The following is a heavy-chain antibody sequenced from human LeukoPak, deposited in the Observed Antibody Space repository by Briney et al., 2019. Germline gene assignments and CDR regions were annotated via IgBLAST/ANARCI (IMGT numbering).Heavy chain of an antibody. V-gene: IGHV1-69*01. CDR3: ATPPAYSGSWYYGMDV. D-gene: IGHD6-13*01. J-gene: IGHJ6*02. CDR1: GGTFSSYA. CDR2: IIPIFGTA. Sequence: SVKVSCKASGGTFSSYAISWVRQAPGQGLEWMGGIIPIFGTANYAQKFQGRVTITADESTSTAYMELSSLRSEDTAVYYCATPPAYSGSWYYGMDVWGQGTTVTVSS.